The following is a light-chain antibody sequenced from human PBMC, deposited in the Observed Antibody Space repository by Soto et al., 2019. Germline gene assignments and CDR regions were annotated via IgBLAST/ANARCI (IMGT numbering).Light chain of an antibody. CDR2: EVS. V-gene: IGLV2-14*01. CDR3: SLYTSSSTLAI. Sequence: QSALTQPASVSGSPGQSITISCTGTSSDVGGYNYISWYQQHPGKAPKLMIYEVSNRPSGVSNRFSGSKSGNTASLTISGLQAEHEADYYCSLYTSSSTLAIFGGGTKLTVL. CDR1: SSDVGGYNY. J-gene: IGLJ2*01.